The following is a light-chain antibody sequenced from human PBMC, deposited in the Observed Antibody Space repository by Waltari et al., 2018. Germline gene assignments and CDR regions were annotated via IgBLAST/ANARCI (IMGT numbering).Light chain of an antibody. Sequence: QLVLTQSPSASASLGASVKLTCTLSSGHSSYAIAWHQQQPEQGPRYLMKLNRDGSHRKGDGSPGRCYGSTAGAERYLTISSLQAEDEADYYCQTWGTGIVVFGGGTKLTVL. CDR1: SGHSSYA. CDR2: LNRDGSH. CDR3: QTWGTGIVV. J-gene: IGLJ2*01. V-gene: IGLV4-69*01.